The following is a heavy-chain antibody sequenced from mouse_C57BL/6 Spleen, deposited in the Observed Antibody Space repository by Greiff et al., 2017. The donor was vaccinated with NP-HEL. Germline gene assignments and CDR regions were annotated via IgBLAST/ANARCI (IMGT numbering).Heavy chain of an antibody. CDR3: ARHRAMMVTTSLFAY. D-gene: IGHD2-3*01. V-gene: IGHV5-6*01. CDR1: GFTFSSYG. J-gene: IGHJ3*01. CDR2: ISSGGSYT. Sequence: EVQVVESGGDLVKPGGSLKLSCAASGFTFSSYGMSWVRQTPDKRLEWVATISSGGSYTYYPDSVKGRFTISRDNAKNTLYLQMSSLKSEDTAMYYCARHRAMMVTTSLFAYWGQGTLVTVSA.